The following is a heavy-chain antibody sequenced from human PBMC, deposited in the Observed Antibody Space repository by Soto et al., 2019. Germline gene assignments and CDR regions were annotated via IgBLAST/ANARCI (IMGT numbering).Heavy chain of an antibody. V-gene: IGHV3-33*06. CDR2: IWYDGSNK. Sequence: PGGSLRLSCAASGFTFSSYGMHWVRQAPGKGLEWVAVIWYDGSNKHYADSVKGRFTISRDNSKNTLYLQMNSLRAEDTAVYYCAKGRGSSRYSVWSAFDPWGQGTLVTVSS. CDR1: GFTFSSYG. J-gene: IGHJ5*02. CDR3: AKGRGSSRYSVWSAFDP. D-gene: IGHD6-13*01.